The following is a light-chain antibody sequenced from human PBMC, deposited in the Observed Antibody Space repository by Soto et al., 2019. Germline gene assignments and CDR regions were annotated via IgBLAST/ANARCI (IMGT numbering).Light chain of an antibody. CDR3: QQYNSYRRT. Sequence: DIPLTHSPSSLSGSLLHSVNMXFKASQSLSSWLAWYQQKPGKAPKLLIYDASSLESGVPSRFSGSASGTEFTLTISSLQPDDFATYDCQQYNSYRRTFGQGTKVDI. V-gene: IGKV1-5*01. CDR2: DAS. CDR1: QSLSSW. J-gene: IGKJ1*01.